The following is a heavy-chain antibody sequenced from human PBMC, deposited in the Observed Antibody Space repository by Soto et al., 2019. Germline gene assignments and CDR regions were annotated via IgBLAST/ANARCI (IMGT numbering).Heavy chain of an antibody. J-gene: IGHJ4*02. Sequence: PSETLSLTCAVYGGSFSGYYWSWIRQPPGKGLEWIGEINHSGSTNYNPSLKSRVTISVDTSKNQFSLKLSSVTAADTAVYYCARAVGYCSGGSCVTYYFDYWGQGTLVTVSS. CDR2: INHSGST. D-gene: IGHD2-15*01. V-gene: IGHV4-34*01. CDR1: GGSFSGYY. CDR3: ARAVGYCSGGSCVTYYFDY.